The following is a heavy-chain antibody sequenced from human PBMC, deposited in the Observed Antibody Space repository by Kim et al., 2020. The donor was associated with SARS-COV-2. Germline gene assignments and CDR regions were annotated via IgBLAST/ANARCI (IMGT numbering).Heavy chain of an antibody. Sequence: GGSLRLSCTVSGFTLSSSWMHWVRQTPGKGLAWVSRMNGEGSSPTYADPVKGRFTISSDNAKNTLFLQMDSLRVDATAVYYCARGPWGAASPWAQGTL. CDR2: MNGEGSSP. V-gene: IGHV3-74*01. CDR1: GFTLSSSW. J-gene: IGHJ5*02. D-gene: IGHD1-26*01. CDR3: ARGPWGAASP.